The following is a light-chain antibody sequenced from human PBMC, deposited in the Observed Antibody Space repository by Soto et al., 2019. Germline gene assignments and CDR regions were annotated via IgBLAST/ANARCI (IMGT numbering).Light chain of an antibody. CDR1: QGVSSN. Sequence: EIVMTQSPATLSVSPGERATLSCRASQGVSSNLAWYQQKPGQAPRLLVYGASTRATGIPARFSGSGSGTQFTLTISSLQSEDFAVYYCQQHNNWPLTFGGGTKVEIK. J-gene: IGKJ4*01. V-gene: IGKV3-15*01. CDR2: GAS. CDR3: QQHNNWPLT.